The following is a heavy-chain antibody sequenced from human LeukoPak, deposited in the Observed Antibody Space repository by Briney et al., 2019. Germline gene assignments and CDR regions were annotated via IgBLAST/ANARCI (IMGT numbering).Heavy chain of an antibody. CDR3: ARGGKVLNTEIRGALVSRDGFDI. Sequence: ASVKVSCKPSGYTFTGYCLNWVRQAPGQGLEWMGWINPNSGRTKFAQKIQDRVAMTRDTSISTAYMELSRLRSGDTAVYYCARGGKVLNTEIRGALVSRDGFDIWGQGTMVTVSS. J-gene: IGHJ3*02. D-gene: IGHD3-10*01. V-gene: IGHV1-2*02. CDR2: INPNSGRT. CDR1: GYTFTGYC.